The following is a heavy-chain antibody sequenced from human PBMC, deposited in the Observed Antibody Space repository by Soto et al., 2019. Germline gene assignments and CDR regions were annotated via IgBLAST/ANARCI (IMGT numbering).Heavy chain of an antibody. Sequence: EMQPVESGGGLVQPGGSLRLSCAASGFTFSSYEMHWVRQAPGKGLEWISYISSTGSGTLYADSVRGRFTMSRDNTKNSVSLQMSSLRAEDTAVYYCVRDLHEPLATDALRVANWGQGTQVTVSS. CDR1: GFTFSSYE. CDR2: ISSTGSGT. V-gene: IGHV3-48*03. CDR3: VRDLHEPLATDALRVAN. J-gene: IGHJ4*02. D-gene: IGHD2-8*02.